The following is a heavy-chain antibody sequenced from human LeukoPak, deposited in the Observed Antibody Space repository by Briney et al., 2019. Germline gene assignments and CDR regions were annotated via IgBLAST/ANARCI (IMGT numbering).Heavy chain of an antibody. D-gene: IGHD3-10*01. CDR2: INHSGST. J-gene: IGHJ4*02. CDR1: GGSFSGYY. Sequence: SETLSLTCAVYGGSFSGYYWSWIRQPPGKGLEWIGEINHSGSTNYNPSLKSRVTISVDTSKNQFSLKLSSVTAADTAVYYCATGLWFSLYYWGQGTLVTVSS. V-gene: IGHV4-34*01. CDR3: ATGLWFSLYY.